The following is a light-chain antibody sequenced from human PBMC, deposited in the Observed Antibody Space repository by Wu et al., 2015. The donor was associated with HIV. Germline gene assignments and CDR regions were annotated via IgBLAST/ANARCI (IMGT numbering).Light chain of an antibody. CDR2: AAS. Sequence: EIVLTQSPGTLSLSPGESATLSCRASQSVSSNYLAWYQQKPGQAPRLLIYAASSRATGVPDRFSGSGSGTDFTLTISRLEPEDFAVYYCQQCDTSLAWTFGQGTKVEIK. CDR1: QSVSSNY. J-gene: IGKJ1*01. V-gene: IGKV3-20*01. CDR3: QQCDTSLAWT.